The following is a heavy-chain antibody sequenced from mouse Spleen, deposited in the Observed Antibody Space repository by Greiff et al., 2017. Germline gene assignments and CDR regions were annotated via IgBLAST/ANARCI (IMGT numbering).Heavy chain of an antibody. D-gene: IGHD2-14*01. CDR3: GLVRRRDYAMDY. CDR2: IDPSDSYT. J-gene: IGHJ4*01. CDR1: GYTFTSYW. Sequence: VQLQQPGAELVMPGASVKLSCKASGYTFTSYWMHWVKQRPGQGLEWIGEIDPSDSYTNYNQKFKGKATLTVDKSSSTAYMQLSSLTSEDSAVYYCGLVRRRDYAMDYWGQGTSVTVSS. V-gene: IGHV1-69*01.